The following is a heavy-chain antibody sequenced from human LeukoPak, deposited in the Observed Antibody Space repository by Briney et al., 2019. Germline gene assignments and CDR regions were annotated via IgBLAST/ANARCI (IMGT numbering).Heavy chain of an antibody. CDR1: GYSFTSYG. Sequence: ASVKVSCKTSGYSFTSYGISWVRQAPGQGLEWMGWISGYSGNTNYAQKYQGRVTMTTDTSTTTAYKDLSSLRSDDTAVYYCARPVVAGNFDYWGQGTLVTVSS. CDR3: ARPVVAGNFDY. D-gene: IGHD6-19*01. CDR2: ISGYSGNT. V-gene: IGHV1-18*01. J-gene: IGHJ4*02.